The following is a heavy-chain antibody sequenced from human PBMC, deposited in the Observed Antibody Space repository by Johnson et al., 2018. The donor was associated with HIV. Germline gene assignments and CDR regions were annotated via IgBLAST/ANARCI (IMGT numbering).Heavy chain of an antibody. CDR2: ISSDGSNK. CDR1: GFPFSSYA. J-gene: IGHJ3*02. V-gene: IGHV3-30-3*01. CDR3: ARAPHPQWQWLPPGAFDI. Sequence: QMLLVESGGGVVQPGRSLRLPRAASGFPFSSYAMPWVRQAPGKGLEWVAVISSDGSNKYYAAPVKGRFTISRDNSKNTLYLQMNSLSAEDTAVYYCARAPHPQWQWLPPGAFDIWGQGTMVTVSS. D-gene: IGHD6-19*01.